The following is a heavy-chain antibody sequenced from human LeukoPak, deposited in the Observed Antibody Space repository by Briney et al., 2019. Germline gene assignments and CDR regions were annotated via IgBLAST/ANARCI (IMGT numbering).Heavy chain of an antibody. CDR2: IYHSGST. CDR1: GGSISSGGYY. V-gene: IGHV4-30-2*01. Sequence: SETLSLTCTVSGGSISSGGYYWSWIRQPPGKGLEWIGYIYHSGSTYYNPSLKSRVTISVDTSKNQFSLKLSSVTAADTAVYYCARGDYFLYYGMDVWGQGTTVTVSS. CDR3: ARGDYFLYYGMDV. J-gene: IGHJ6*02.